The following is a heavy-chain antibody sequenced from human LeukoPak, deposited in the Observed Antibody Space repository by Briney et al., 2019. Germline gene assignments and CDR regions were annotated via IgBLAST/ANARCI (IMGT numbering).Heavy chain of an antibody. Sequence: ASVKASCKASGYTFTSYGLSWVRQAPGQGLEWMGWSSSYNGKTNYVQKLQGRVTMTTHTSKITAYMELRSMRSDDAAVYYCGRDWTMVRGVIDYWGQGPLVTVSS. CDR3: GRDWTMVRGVIDY. V-gene: IGHV1-18*04. CDR1: GYTFTSYG. CDR2: SSSYNGKT. J-gene: IGHJ4*02. D-gene: IGHD3-10*01.